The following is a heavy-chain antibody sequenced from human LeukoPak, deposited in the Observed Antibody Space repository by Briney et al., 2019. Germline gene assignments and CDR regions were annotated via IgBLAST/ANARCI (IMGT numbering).Heavy chain of an antibody. CDR3: ARIFPGSWIDP. CDR2: IYTSGST. D-gene: IGHD2-21*01. V-gene: IGHV4-4*07. Sequence: SETLTLNCAVSGGSISSYYWIWIRQPAGKGLEWIGRIYTSGSTNYNPSLKSRVTMSVDTSKNQFSLKLSSVTAADTAVYYCARIFPGSWIDPWGQGTLVTVSS. CDR1: GGSISSYY. J-gene: IGHJ5*02.